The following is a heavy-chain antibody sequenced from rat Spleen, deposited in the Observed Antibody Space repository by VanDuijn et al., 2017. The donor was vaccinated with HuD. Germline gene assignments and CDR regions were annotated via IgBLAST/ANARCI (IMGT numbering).Heavy chain of an antibody. CDR1: GFSYNTYY. CDR3: TTDRPGALMEV. D-gene: IGHD5-1*01. J-gene: IGHJ4*01. V-gene: IGHV5-27*01. Sequence: EVQLVESGGGLVQPGRSLKLSCEASGFSYNTYYMAWVRQTPKRGLEWVAIISSSGSRFYYPDSVKGRFTISRDNAKSTLCLQMDSLRSEDTATYYCTTDRPGALMEVWGQGASVTVSS. CDR2: ISSSGSRF.